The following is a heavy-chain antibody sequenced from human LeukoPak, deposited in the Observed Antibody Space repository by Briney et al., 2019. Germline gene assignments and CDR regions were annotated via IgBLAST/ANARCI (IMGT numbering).Heavy chain of an antibody. CDR2: ISSDGSST. J-gene: IGHJ4*02. Sequence: GGSLRLSCAASGFSFSSYWMHWVRQAPGKGLVWVSRISSDGSSTIYADSVKGRFTISRDNAKNTLYLQMNSLRAEDTAVYYCARLGSGSTLDCWGQGILVTVSP. CDR1: GFSFSSYW. D-gene: IGHD3-10*01. CDR3: ARLGSGSTLDC. V-gene: IGHV3-74*01.